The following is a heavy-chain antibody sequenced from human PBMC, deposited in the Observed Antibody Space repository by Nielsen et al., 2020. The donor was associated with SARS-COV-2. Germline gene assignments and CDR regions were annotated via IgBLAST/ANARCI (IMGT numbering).Heavy chain of an antibody. CDR3: ARRAIRTAVFDY. J-gene: IGHJ4*02. V-gene: IGHV1-46*01. D-gene: IGHD2-2*01. Sequence: ASVKVSCKTSGYAFSSYGIVWVRQAPGQGLEWMGVINPNTGSTNYAQKFQGRLTMTRDTSTSTVYMELSSLGSEDTAVYYCARRAIRTAVFDYWGQGTLVTVSS. CDR2: INPNTGST. CDR1: GYAFSSYG.